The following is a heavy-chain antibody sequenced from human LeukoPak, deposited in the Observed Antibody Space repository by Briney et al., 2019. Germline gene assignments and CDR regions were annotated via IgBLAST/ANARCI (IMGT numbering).Heavy chain of an antibody. J-gene: IGHJ4*02. CDR3: ARSPDYGNDGYFDY. CDR1: GYTFTGYY. Sequence: ASVKVSCKASGYTFTGYYMHWVRQAPGQGLEWMGWINPNSGGTNYAQKFQGRVTMTRDTSISTAYMELSSLRSEDTAVYYCARSPDYGNDGYFDYWGQGTLVTVSS. V-gene: IGHV1-2*02. D-gene: IGHD4-11*01. CDR2: INPNSGGT.